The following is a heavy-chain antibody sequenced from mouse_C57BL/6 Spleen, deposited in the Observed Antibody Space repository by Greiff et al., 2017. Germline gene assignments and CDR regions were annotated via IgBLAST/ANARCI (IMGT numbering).Heavy chain of an antibody. CDR2: ISDGGSYT. CDR3: ARDSGSSFWYYFDY. V-gene: IGHV5-4*01. CDR1: GFTFSSYA. D-gene: IGHD1-1*01. Sequence: EVKLVESGGGLVKPGGSLKLSCAASGFTFSSYAMSWVRQTPEKRLEWVATISDGGSYTYYPDNVKGRFTISRDNAKNNLYLQMSHLKSEDTAMYDCARDSGSSFWYYFDYWGQGTTLTVSS. J-gene: IGHJ2*01.